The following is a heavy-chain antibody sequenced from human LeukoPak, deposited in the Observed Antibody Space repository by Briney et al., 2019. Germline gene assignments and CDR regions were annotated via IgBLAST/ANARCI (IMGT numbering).Heavy chain of an antibody. CDR2: FGDRSAYI. D-gene: IGHD3-16*01. CDR1: GFTFSTSS. CDR3: TASVGEMALGY. Sequence: GGSLRLSCAASGFTFSTSSMSWVRQAPGKGPEWVSSFGDRSAYIYYADSVKGRFTISRDNAKNSLYLQMNGLRVDDTAVYYCTASVGEMALGYWGQGTLVTVSS. J-gene: IGHJ4*02. V-gene: IGHV3-21*01.